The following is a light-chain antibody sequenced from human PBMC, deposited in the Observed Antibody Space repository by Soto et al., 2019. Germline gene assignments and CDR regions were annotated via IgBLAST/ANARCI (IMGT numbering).Light chain of an antibody. CDR1: QSVSRH. CDR2: DAS. J-gene: IGKJ4*01. Sequence: EIVLTQSPATLSLSPGERATLSCRASQSVSRHLVWYQQKPGQAPRLLIYDASNRATGIPARFSGSGFATGFTLTISSLEPEDIAVYYCQHRSAWPISFGGGTKVEIK. V-gene: IGKV3-11*01. CDR3: QHRSAWPIS.